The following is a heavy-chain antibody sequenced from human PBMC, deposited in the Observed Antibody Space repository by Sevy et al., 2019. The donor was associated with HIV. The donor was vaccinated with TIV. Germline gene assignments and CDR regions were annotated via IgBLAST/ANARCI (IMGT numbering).Heavy chain of an antibody. J-gene: IGHJ5*01. CDR1: YGSFSGYY. CDR3: ARSPHVVVVPGAPSWFDP. V-gene: IGHV4-34*01. D-gene: IGHD2-2*01. Sequence: SETLSLTCAVHYGSFSGYYWDWIRQVPGRGLEWIGEINESGITYYNPSLKSRVTISVDTSKKQVSLKLKSVTAVDSAVYFCARSPHVVVVPGAPSWFDPWGQEPWSPSPQ. CDR2: INESGIT.